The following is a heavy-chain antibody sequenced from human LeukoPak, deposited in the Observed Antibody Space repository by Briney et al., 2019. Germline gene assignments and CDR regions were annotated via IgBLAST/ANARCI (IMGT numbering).Heavy chain of an antibody. D-gene: IGHD3-10*01. CDR2: IYSSGST. CDR1: GGSISTYY. V-gene: IGHV4-4*07. J-gene: IGHJ5*02. Sequence: SETLSLTCTVSGGSISTYYWTWIRQPAGKGLEWIGRIYSSGSTNYNPSLKSRVTMSVDTSKSQFSLKLNPVTAADTAVYYCARDRGYGSGSQWWGFDPWGQGTLVTVSS. CDR3: ARDRGYGSGSQWWGFDP.